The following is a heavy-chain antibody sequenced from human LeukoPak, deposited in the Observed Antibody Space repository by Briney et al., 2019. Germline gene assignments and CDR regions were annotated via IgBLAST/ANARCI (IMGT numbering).Heavy chain of an antibody. D-gene: IGHD3-9*01. J-gene: IGHJ4*02. CDR1: GGTFSSYA. Sequence: ASVKVSCKASGGTFSSYAISWVRQAPGQGLEWMGWINPNSGGTNYAQKFQGRVTMTRDTSISTAYMELSRLRSDDTAVYYCAREYYDILTGYHDYWGQGTLVTVSS. CDR3: AREYYDILTGYHDY. CDR2: INPNSGGT. V-gene: IGHV1-2*02.